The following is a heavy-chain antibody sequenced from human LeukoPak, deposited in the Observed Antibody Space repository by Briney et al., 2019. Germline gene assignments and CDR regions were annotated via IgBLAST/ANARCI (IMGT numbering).Heavy chain of an antibody. D-gene: IGHD1-7*01. CDR2: IYYSGNT. CDR3: ARGGTTTSRWLDP. V-gene: IGHV4-59*01. CDR1: GGSISSYY. J-gene: IGHJ5*02. Sequence: SETLSLTCTVSGGSISSYYWSWIRQPPGKGLEWIGYIYYSGNTNYNPSLKSRVTISVDTSKNQFSLKLSSVTAADTAVYYCARGGTTTSRWLDPWGQGTLVTVSS.